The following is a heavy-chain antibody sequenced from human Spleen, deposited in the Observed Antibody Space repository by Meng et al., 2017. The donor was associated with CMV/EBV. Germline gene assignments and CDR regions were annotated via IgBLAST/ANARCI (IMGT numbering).Heavy chain of an antibody. CDR2: ISTSGSTK. J-gene: IGHJ4*02. V-gene: IGHV3-11*04. Sequence: GESLKISCAASGFTFSDYYMSWIRQAPGKGLEWISYISTSGSTKYYADSVKGRFTISRDNAKNSLYLQMSSLRAEDTAVYYCARRVDYCSSISCAYYFDYWGQGTLVTVSS. CDR1: GFTFSDYY. CDR3: ARRVDYCSSISCAYYFDY. D-gene: IGHD2-2*01.